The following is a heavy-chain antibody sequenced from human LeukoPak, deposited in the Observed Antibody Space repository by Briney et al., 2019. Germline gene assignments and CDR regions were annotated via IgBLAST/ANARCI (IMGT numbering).Heavy chain of an antibody. CDR3: ARSSSYGPPYFDL. D-gene: IGHD5-18*01. CDR1: GFTFSTYG. V-gene: IGHV3-21*01. J-gene: IGHJ2*01. CDR2: ISGSGDST. Sequence: GGSLRLSCAASGFTFSTYGMGWVRQAPGKGLEWVSSISGSGDSTSYADSVKGRFTIPRDNAKNSLYLQMNSLRAEDTAMYYCARSSSYGPPYFDLWGRGTLVTVSS.